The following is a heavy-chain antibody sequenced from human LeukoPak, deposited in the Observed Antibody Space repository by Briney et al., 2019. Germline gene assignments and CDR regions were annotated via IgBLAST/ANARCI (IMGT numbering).Heavy chain of an antibody. V-gene: IGHV4-39*01. CDR1: GVSTTNGIYY. J-gene: IGHJ4*02. CDR2: VHNVGST. Sequence: SETLSLTCTVSGVSTTNGIYYWAWIRQPPGKGLEWIRSVHNVGSTYYNLSLRSRVTMSIDTSKNQFSLRLNSVTAADTDVYYCARHAEYNSGWHFYLDHWGQGILVTVSS. CDR3: ARHAEYNSGWHFYLDH. D-gene: IGHD6-19*01.